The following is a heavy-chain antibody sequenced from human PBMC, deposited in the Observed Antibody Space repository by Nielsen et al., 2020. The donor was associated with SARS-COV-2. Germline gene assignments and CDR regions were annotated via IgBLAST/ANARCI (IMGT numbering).Heavy chain of an antibody. Sequence: GESLKISCAASGFTFSSYWMSWVRQAPGKGLEWVANIKQDGSEKYYVDSVKGRFTISRDNAKNSLYLQMNSLRAEDTAVYYCARDTEQWLVMDYWGQGTLVTVSS. CDR1: GFTFSSYW. CDR3: ARDTEQWLVMDY. CDR2: IKQDGSEK. J-gene: IGHJ4*02. D-gene: IGHD6-19*01. V-gene: IGHV3-7*01.